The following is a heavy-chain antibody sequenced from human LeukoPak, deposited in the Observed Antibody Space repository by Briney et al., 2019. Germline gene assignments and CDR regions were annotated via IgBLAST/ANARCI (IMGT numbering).Heavy chain of an antibody. CDR2: IRGSGGGT. Sequence: GVTLRLSCAASRFTFSSYAMSWVPQAPGKGLEWVSTIRGSGGGTYYADSVKGRFTISRDNSKNTLYLQMNSLRDEDTALYYCAKAGIGVVGYFDYWGQGTLVTVSS. CDR1: RFTFSSYA. J-gene: IGHJ4*02. D-gene: IGHD6-19*01. V-gene: IGHV3-23*01. CDR3: AKAGIGVVGYFDY.